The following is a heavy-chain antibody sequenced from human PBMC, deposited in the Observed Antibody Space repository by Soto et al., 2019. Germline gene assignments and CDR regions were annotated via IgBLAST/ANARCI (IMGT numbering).Heavy chain of an antibody. V-gene: IGHV3-23*01. CDR2: ISGSGGST. CDR1: GFTFSGYA. Sequence: GGSLRLSCAASGFTFSGYAMSWVRQAPGKGLEWVSAISGSGGSTYYADSVKGRFTISRDNSKNTLYLQMNSLRAEDTAVYYCAKIPTYDFWSGYYFDYWGQGTLVTVSS. D-gene: IGHD3-3*01. CDR3: AKIPTYDFWSGYYFDY. J-gene: IGHJ4*02.